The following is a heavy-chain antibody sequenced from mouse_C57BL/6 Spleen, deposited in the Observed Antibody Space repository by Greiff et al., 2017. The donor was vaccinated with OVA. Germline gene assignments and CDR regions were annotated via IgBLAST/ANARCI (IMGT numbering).Heavy chain of an antibody. CDR1: GYTFTSSW. D-gene: IGHD2-3*01. V-gene: IGHV1-64*01. CDR2: IHPHSGRT. CDR3: AKGLDGYCCDY. J-gene: IGHJ2*01. Sequence: VQLQQPGAELVKPGASVTLSCKASGYTFTSSWMHWVKQRPGQGLEWIGLIHPHSGRTNYHEKFKSKATRTVDKSSSTAYMQLSSLTSEDSAVYYCAKGLDGYCCDYWGQGTTLTVSS.